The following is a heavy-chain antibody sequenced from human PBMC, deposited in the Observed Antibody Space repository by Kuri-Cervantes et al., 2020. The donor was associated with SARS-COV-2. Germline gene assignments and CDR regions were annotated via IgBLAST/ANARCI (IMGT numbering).Heavy chain of an antibody. J-gene: IGHJ5*02. Sequence: ASVKVSCKASGYTFTSYAMNWVRQAPGQGLEWMGWINTNTGNPTYAQGFTGRFVFPLDTSVSTAYLQICSLKAEDTAVYYCARGTYCSSTSCPGNWFDPWGQGTLVTVSS. V-gene: IGHV7-4-1*01. CDR1: GYTFTSYA. CDR3: ARGTYCSSTSCPGNWFDP. D-gene: IGHD2-2*01. CDR2: INTNTGNP.